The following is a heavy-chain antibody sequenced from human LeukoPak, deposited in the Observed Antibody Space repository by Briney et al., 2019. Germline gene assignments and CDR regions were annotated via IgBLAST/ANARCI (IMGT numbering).Heavy chain of an antibody. V-gene: IGHV3-48*04. J-gene: IGHJ4*02. CDR2: ISSSSSTI. CDR3: ATHPAGGYCSGGSCYSYYFDY. D-gene: IGHD2-15*01. Sequence: GGSLRLSCAASGFTFSSYSMNWVRQAPGKGLEWVSYISSSSSTIYYADSVKGRFTISRDNAKNSLYLQMNSLRAEDTAVYYCATHPAGGYCSGGSCYSYYFDYWGQGTLVTVSS. CDR1: GFTFSSYS.